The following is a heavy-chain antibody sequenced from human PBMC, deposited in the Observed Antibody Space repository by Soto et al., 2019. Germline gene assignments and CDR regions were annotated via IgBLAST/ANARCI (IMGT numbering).Heavy chain of an antibody. J-gene: IGHJ5*02. CDR2: IYHSGST. D-gene: IGHD2-2*01. CDR1: GGSISIGGYS. V-gene: IGHV4-30-2*01. Sequence: NPSETLSLTCAVSGGSISIGGYSWSCMRQPPGKGLEWIGYIYHSGSTYYNPSLKSRVTISVDRSKNQFSLKLSSVTAADTAVYYCARVRGYCSSTSCPRAFGRFDPWGQGTLVTVSS. CDR3: ARVRGYCSSTSCPRAFGRFDP.